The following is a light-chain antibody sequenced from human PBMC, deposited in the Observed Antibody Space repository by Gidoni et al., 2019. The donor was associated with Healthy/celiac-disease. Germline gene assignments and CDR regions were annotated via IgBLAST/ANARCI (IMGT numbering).Light chain of an antibody. Sequence: QSALTQPASVSGSPGQSITISCTGTSSDVGGYNYVYWYQQHPGKAPKLMIYDVSNRPSGVSNRFSGSKSGNTASLTSSGLQAEDEADYYCSSYTSSSTRVFGGGTKLTVL. CDR3: SSYTSSSTRV. V-gene: IGLV2-14*01. CDR1: SSDVGGYNY. J-gene: IGLJ3*02. CDR2: DVS.